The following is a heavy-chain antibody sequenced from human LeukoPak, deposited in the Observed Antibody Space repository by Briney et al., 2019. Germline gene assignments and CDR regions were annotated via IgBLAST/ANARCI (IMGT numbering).Heavy chain of an antibody. CDR2: ISYDGSNK. J-gene: IGHJ6*02. CDR1: GFTFTSYD. CDR3: TRDLMDYDVSTGLHHYYVDV. Sequence: PGGSLRLSCAASGFTFTSYDIHWVRQAPGKGLEWVAVISYDGSNKYYADSVKGRFTISRDNAKNTLYLQMNTLRVEDTAVYYCTRDLMDYDVSTGLHHYYVDVWGQGTTVTVSS. D-gene: IGHD3-9*01. V-gene: IGHV3-30*03.